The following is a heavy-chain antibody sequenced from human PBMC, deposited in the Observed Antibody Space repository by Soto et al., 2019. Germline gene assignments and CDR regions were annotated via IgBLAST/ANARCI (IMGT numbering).Heavy chain of an antibody. J-gene: IGHJ4*02. CDR1: GFTFSDHY. CDR2: TRNKANSYTT. D-gene: IGHD2-15*01. Sequence: EVQLAESGGGLVQPGGSLRLSCAASGFTFSDHYIDWVRQAPGKGLEWVGRTRNKANSYTTEYAASVKGRFTISRDESKSSMYLQMNSLNTEDTAVYDCARLSIDWGQGTLVTVSS. CDR3: ARLSID. V-gene: IGHV3-72*01.